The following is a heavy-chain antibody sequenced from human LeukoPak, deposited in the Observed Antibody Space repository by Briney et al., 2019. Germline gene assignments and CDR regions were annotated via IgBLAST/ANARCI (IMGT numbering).Heavy chain of an antibody. CDR2: IYYSGST. D-gene: IGHD6-13*01. Sequence: PSETLSLTCTVSGGSISSSSYYWGWIRQPPGKGLEWIGSIYYSGSTYYNPSLKSRVTISVDTSKNQFSLKLSSVTAADTAVYYCAITPWGYSSSWYLFDYWGQGTLVTVSS. CDR1: GGSISSSSYY. J-gene: IGHJ4*02. CDR3: AITPWGYSSSWYLFDY. V-gene: IGHV4-39*01.